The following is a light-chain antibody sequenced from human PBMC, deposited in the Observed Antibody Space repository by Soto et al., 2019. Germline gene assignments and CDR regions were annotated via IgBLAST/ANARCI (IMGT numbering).Light chain of an antibody. J-gene: IGKJ3*01. V-gene: IGKV3-20*01. CDR2: GAS. Sequence: EIVLTQSPGTLSLSPGERATLSYRASQSVSSSYLAWYQQKPGQAPRLLIYGASSRATGIPDRFSGSGSGTDFTLTISRLEPEDFAVYYCQQYGSRFTFGPGTKVDIK. CDR1: QSVSSSY. CDR3: QQYGSRFT.